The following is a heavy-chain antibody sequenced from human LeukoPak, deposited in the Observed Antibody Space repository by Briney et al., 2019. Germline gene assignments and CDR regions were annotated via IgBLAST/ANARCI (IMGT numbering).Heavy chain of an antibody. CDR2: INSDGSST. V-gene: IGHV3-74*01. CDR3: ARDPAYYDSSGLTDY. D-gene: IGHD3-22*01. Sequence: GGSLRLSCAASGFTFSSYWMHWVRQAPGKGLVWVSHINSDGSSTSYADSVKGRFTISRDNAKNTLYLQMNSLRAEDTAVYYCARDPAYYDSSGLTDYWGQGTLVIVSS. J-gene: IGHJ4*02. CDR1: GFTFSSYW.